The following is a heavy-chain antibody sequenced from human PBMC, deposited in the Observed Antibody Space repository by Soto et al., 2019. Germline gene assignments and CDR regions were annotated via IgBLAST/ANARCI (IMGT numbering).Heavy chain of an antibody. V-gene: IGHV3-21*01. J-gene: IGHJ6*02. Sequence: GPLRLSCAASGVTFSSYSMNWVRQAPGKGLEWVSSISSSSSYIYYADSVKGRFTISRDNAKNSLYLQMNSLRAEDTAVYYCARERQQLTTTYYYGMDVWGQGTTVTVSS. CDR1: GVTFSSYS. D-gene: IGHD6-13*01. CDR2: ISSSSSYI. CDR3: ARERQQLTTTYYYGMDV.